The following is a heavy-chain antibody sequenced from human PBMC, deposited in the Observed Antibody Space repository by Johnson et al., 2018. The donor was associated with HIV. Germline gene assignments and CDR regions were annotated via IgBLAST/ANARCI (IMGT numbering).Heavy chain of an antibody. CDR1: GFTFSSFG. J-gene: IGHJ3*02. D-gene: IGHD3-22*01. V-gene: IGHV3-33*06. Sequence: VQLVESGGGVVQPGRSLRLSCAASGFTFSSFGMHWVRQAPGNGLEWVAVIWYDGSDKYYADSVKGRFTISRDNSRNTVYLQMNSLRVEDTAVYYCAKGCRWLLERTYAFDIWGQGTMVTVSS. CDR2: IWYDGSDK. CDR3: AKGCRWLLERTYAFDI.